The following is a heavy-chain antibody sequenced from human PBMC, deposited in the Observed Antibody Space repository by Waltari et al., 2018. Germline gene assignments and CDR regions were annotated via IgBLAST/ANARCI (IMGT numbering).Heavy chain of an antibody. CDR2: IYYSGST. Sequence: QLQLQESGPGLVKPSETLSLTCTVSGGSISSSRYYWGWIRQPPGKGLEWIGSIYYSGSTYYNPSLKSRVTISVDTSKNQFSLKLSSVTAADTAVYYCARRRGELRDYGMDVWGQGTTVTVSS. D-gene: IGHD1-26*01. CDR3: ARRRGELRDYGMDV. J-gene: IGHJ6*02. CDR1: GGSISSSRYY. V-gene: IGHV4-39*01.